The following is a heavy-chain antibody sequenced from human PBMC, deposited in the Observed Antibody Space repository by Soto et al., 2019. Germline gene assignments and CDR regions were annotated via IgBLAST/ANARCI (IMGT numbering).Heavy chain of an antibody. CDR1: GFTFSTYA. J-gene: IGHJ4*02. V-gene: IGHV3-23*01. CDR2: ISGGGDNT. Sequence: EVQLLESGGGLVQPGGSLRHSCAASGFTFSTYAMTWVRQAPGKGLEWVSAISGGGDNTYYADSVKGRFTISRDNSKNTLYLQMNSLRVEDAALYYCAKGDTTAVGTVDYWGQGTLVTVSS. CDR3: AKGDTTAVGTVDY. D-gene: IGHD6-13*01.